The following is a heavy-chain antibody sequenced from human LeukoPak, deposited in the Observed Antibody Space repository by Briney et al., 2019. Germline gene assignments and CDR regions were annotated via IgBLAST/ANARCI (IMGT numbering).Heavy chain of an antibody. D-gene: IGHD6-19*01. Sequence: PGRSLRLSCTAPGFPFGDYAMSWVRQAPGKGLEWVGFIRSKAYGGTTEYAASVKGRFTISRDDSKSIAYLQMNSLKTEDTAVYYCTRTAPHSSGWCFDYWGQGTLVTVSS. CDR1: GFPFGDYA. CDR3: TRTAPHSSGWCFDY. J-gene: IGHJ4*02. CDR2: IRSKAYGGTT. V-gene: IGHV3-49*04.